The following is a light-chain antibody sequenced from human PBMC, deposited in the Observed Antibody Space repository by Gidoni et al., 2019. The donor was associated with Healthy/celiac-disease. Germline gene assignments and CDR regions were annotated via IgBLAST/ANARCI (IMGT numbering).Light chain of an antibody. J-gene: IGLJ2*01. CDR2: GNS. CDR3: QSYDSSLNVV. V-gene: IGLV1-40*01. CDR1: SSNLRAGYD. Sequence: QSVLTQPPSVSGAPGQSVTIPCTGSSSNLRAGYDVHWSQQLPGTAPNLLIYGNSNRPSGFPDRFSGSKSGTSASLAITGLQAEDEADYYCQSYDSSLNVVFGGGTKLTVL.